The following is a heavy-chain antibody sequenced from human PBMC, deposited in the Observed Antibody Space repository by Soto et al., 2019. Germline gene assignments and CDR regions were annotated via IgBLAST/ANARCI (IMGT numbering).Heavy chain of an antibody. V-gene: IGHV4-38-2*01. CDR2: KYHSGST. J-gene: IGHJ4*02. CDR3: ARGVLGATTYFDY. D-gene: IGHD1-26*01. Sequence: SETLSLTCAVSGYSISSDYYWGWIRQPPGKGLEWIASKYHSGSTYYNPSLKSRVTISVDTSKNQLSLKLSSVTAADTAVYYCARGVLGATTYFDYWGQGTLVTVSS. CDR1: GYSISSDYY.